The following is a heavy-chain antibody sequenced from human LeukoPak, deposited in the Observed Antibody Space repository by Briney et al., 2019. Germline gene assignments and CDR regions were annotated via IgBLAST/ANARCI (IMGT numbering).Heavy chain of an antibody. CDR1: GLTFNNYA. D-gene: IGHD3-16*01. V-gene: IGHV3-23*01. Sequence: GGSLRLSCAVSGLTFNNYAMSWVRQAPGKGLEWISAISKSGDHTYYAASAKGRFTIYRDNSKNTQYLQMNSLRAEDTAVYYCATSWGPDTSAFRWGRDGMDVWGQGTTVIVS. CDR3: ATSWGPDTSAFRWGRDGMDV. J-gene: IGHJ6*02. CDR2: ISKSGDHT.